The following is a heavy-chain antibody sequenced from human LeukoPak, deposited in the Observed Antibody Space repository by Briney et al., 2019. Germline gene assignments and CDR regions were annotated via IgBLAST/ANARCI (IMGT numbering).Heavy chain of an antibody. J-gene: IGHJ5*02. V-gene: IGHV4-4*07. Sequence: SETLSLTCTVSGGSISSYYWSWIRQPAGKGLEWIGRIYTSGSTNYNPSLKSRVTMSVDTSKNQFSLKLSSVTAADTAVYYCARHRRFNYYPTGSYRGDRFDPWGQGTLVTVSS. CDR3: ARHRRFNYYPTGSYRGDRFDP. D-gene: IGHD3-10*01. CDR1: GGSISSYY. CDR2: IYTSGST.